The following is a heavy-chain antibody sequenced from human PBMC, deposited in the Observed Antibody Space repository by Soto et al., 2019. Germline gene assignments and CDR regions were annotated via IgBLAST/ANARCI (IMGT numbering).Heavy chain of an antibody. Sequence: QVQLVQSGAEVKKPGSSVKVSCKASGGTFSSYRINWVRQAPGQGLEWVGGIVPIYRTADHAQKFQGRVTITADESARTCYMELRSLKSQDTAVYYCVRGSGAKLSSSWGQGTLVTVSS. CDR3: VRGSGAKLSSS. V-gene: IGHV1-69*01. D-gene: IGHD6-13*01. CDR1: GGTFSSYR. CDR2: IVPIYRTA. J-gene: IGHJ4*02.